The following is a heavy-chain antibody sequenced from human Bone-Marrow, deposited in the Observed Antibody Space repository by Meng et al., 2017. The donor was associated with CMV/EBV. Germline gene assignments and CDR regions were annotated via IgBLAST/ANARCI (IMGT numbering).Heavy chain of an antibody. CDR2: IIPLLNIG. V-gene: IGHV1-69*10. Sequence: SLMVSCKASGDTFSNYAISWVRQAPGQGLEWLGGIIPLLNIGNYAQKFQGRVTISADKSTSTAFMELNRLTSEDTAVYYCARAFARGYYTEQWFDPWGQGTLVTVSS. J-gene: IGHJ5*02. CDR3: ARAFARGYYTEQWFDP. D-gene: IGHD3-3*01. CDR1: GDTFSNYA.